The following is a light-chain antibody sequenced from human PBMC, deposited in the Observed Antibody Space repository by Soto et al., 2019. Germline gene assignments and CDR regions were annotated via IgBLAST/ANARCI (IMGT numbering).Light chain of an antibody. CDR3: QHYSNWPPT. V-gene: IGKV3-15*01. J-gene: IGKJ3*01. CDR2: YAS. CDR1: ESVHSN. Sequence: EVVMTQSPATLSVSPGERVTLSCRASESVHSNLAWYQQKPGQGPSLLIYYASTRVTGVPDRFSGSGSGTEFTLTISSLQSEDFGVYYCQHYSNWPPTFGPGTNVEIK.